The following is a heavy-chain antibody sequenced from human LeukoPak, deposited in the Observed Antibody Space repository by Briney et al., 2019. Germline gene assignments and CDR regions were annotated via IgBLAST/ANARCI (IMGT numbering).Heavy chain of an antibody. Sequence: GGSLRLSCAASGFTFSSYAMSWVRQAPGKGLEWVSAISGSGGSTKYADSVKGRFTISRDNSKNTLYLQMNSLRAEDTAVYYCEKSESGSYLEVYDYWGQGTLVTVSS. D-gene: IGHD1-26*01. CDR3: EKSESGSYLEVYDY. V-gene: IGHV3-23*01. CDR1: GFTFSSYA. CDR2: ISGSGGST. J-gene: IGHJ4*02.